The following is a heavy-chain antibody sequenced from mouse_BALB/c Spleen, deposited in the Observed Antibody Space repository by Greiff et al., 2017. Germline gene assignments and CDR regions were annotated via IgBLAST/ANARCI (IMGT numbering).Heavy chain of an antibody. CDR2: ISTYYGNT. CDR3: ARAYGSSSYYYAMDY. Sequence: QVQLQQSGPELVRPGVSVKISCKGSGYTFTDYAMHWVKQSHAKSLEWIGVISTYYGNTNYNQKFKGKATMTVDKSSSTAYMELARLTSEDSAIYYCARAYGSSSYYYAMDYWGQGTSVTVSS. D-gene: IGHD1-1*01. V-gene: IGHV1-67*01. J-gene: IGHJ4*01. CDR1: GYTFTDYA.